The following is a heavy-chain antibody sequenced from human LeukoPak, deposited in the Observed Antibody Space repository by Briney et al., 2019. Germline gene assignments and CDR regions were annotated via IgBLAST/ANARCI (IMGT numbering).Heavy chain of an antibody. Sequence: PGGSLRLSCGASGFTFSSYAMSWVRQAPGKGLEWVSGISGSAGSTYYADSVKGRCTISSDNSKNTLYLQMNSLSAENTAVYYCARYWPAEWQHRPAYDAVDIWGQGTMVTVSS. CDR3: ARYWPAEWQHRPAYDAVDI. CDR1: GFTFSSYA. CDR2: ISGSAGST. D-gene: IGHD2-15*01. J-gene: IGHJ3*02. V-gene: IGHV3-23*01.